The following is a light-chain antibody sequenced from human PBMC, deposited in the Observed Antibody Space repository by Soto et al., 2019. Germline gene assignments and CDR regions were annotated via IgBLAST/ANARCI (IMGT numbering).Light chain of an antibody. CDR1: SSDVGGYNY. CDR3: SSHAGSINLV. Sequence: QSALTQPPSASGSPGQSVTISCTGTSSDVGGYNYVSWYQQHPGKAPKLMIYEVSKRPSGVPDRFSGSKSGNTASLTVSGLQAEDDADYYCSSHAGSINLVFGGGTKLTVL. V-gene: IGLV2-8*01. CDR2: EVS. J-gene: IGLJ2*01.